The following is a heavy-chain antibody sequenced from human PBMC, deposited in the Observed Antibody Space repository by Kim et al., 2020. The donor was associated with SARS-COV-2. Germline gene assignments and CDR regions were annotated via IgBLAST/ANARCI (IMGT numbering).Heavy chain of an antibody. Sequence: GGSLRLSCAASGFTFSSYAMHWVRQAPGKGLEWVAVISYDGSNKYYADSVKGRFTISRDNSKNTLYLQMNSLRAEDTAVYYCASVLRYFDWLPGYWGQGTLVTVSS. V-gene: IGHV3-30*04. CDR3: ASVLRYFDWLPGY. D-gene: IGHD3-9*01. CDR2: ISYDGSNK. J-gene: IGHJ4*02. CDR1: GFTFSSYA.